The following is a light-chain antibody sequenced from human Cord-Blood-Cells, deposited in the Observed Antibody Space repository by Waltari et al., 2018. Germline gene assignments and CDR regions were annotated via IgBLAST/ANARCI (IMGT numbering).Light chain of an antibody. CDR3: CSYAGSSTLV. CDR1: SSDVGSYNL. Sequence: QSALTQPASVSGSPGQPITISCTGTSSDVGSYNLVSWYQRHPGKAPKLMLYQGSKRPSGVSNRFSGSKSGNTASLTISGLQAEDEADYYCCSYAGSSTLVFGGGTKLTVL. V-gene: IGLV2-23*01. J-gene: IGLJ2*01. CDR2: QGS.